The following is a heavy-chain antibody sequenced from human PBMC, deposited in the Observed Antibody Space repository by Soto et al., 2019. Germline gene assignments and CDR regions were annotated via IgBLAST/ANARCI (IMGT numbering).Heavy chain of an antibody. D-gene: IGHD1-1*01. CDR2: IWYDGGSK. V-gene: IGHV3-33*01. Sequence: QMQLVESGGGVVQPGKSLRISCIASGFTFSNYGMHWVRQAPGKGLEWVAVIWYDGGSKFYEDSVKGRFTSSRDNSKKTLYLQMTSLRADDTAVYYCASDEIQLERLPSYGKDVWGQGTTVSVSS. CDR3: ASDEIQLERLPSYGKDV. CDR1: GFTFSNYG. J-gene: IGHJ6*01.